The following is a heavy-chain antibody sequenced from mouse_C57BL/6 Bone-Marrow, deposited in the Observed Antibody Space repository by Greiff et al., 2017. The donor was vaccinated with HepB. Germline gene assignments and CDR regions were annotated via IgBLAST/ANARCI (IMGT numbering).Heavy chain of an antibody. CDR2: IYPGSGNT. CDR1: GYTFTDYY. J-gene: IGHJ2*01. D-gene: IGHD2-4*01. Sequence: QVQLQQSGAELVRPGASVKLSCKASGYTFTDYYINWVKQRPGQGLEWIARIYPGSGNTYYNEKFKGKATLTAEKSSSTAYMQLSSLTSEDSAVYFCARDYDYDVDYWGQGTTLTVSS. CDR3: ARDYDYDVDY. V-gene: IGHV1-76*01.